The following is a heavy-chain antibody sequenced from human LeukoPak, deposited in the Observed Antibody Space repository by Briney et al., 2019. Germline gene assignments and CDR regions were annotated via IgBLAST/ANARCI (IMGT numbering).Heavy chain of an antibody. CDR2: IYYSGST. CDR3: AREHYMYWFDP. CDR1: GGSISSSSYY. Sequence: PSETLSLTCTVSGGSISSSSYYWGWIRQPPGKGLEWIGGIYYSGSTYYNPSLKSRVTISVDTSKNQFSLKLSSVTAADTAVYYCAREHYMYWFDPWGQGTLVTVSS. J-gene: IGHJ5*02. D-gene: IGHD4-11*01. V-gene: IGHV4-39*07.